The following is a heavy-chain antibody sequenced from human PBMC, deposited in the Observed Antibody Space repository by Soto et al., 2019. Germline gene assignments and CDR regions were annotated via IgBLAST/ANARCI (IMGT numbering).Heavy chain of an antibody. V-gene: IGHV3-30*18. CDR3: AKDHPYDYIWGSYRLGPSEYFQH. D-gene: IGHD3-16*02. J-gene: IGHJ1*01. CDR1: GFTFSSYG. CDR2: ISYDGSNK. Sequence: GGSLRLSCAASGFTFSSYGMHWVRQAPGKGLEWVAVISYDGSNKYYADSVKGRFTISRDNSKNTLYLQMNSLRAEDTAVYYCAKDHPYDYIWGSYRLGPSEYFQHWGQGTLVTVSS.